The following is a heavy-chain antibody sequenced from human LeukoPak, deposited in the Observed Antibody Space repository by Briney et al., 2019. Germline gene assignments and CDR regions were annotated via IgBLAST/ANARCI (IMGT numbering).Heavy chain of an antibody. CDR2: INHSGST. D-gene: IGHD1-26*01. J-gene: IGHJ4*02. V-gene: IGHV4-34*01. Sequence: SETLSLTCAVYGGSFSGYYWSWIRQPPGKGLEWIGEINHSGSTYYNPSLKSRVTISVDTSKNQFSLKLSSVTAADTAVYYCAREIRRQPGPVGYWGQGTLVTVSS. CDR3: AREIRRQPGPVGY. CDR1: GGSFSGYY.